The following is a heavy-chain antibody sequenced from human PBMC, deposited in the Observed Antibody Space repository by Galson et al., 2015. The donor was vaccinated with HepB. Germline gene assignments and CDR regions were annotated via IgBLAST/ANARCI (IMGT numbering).Heavy chain of an antibody. CDR3: AQLGTGY. V-gene: IGHV3-53*01. D-gene: IGHD7-27*01. CDR2: IYSSSSST. J-gene: IGHJ4*02. Sequence: SLRLSCAASGFSDYSNYMNWVRQAPGKGREWVSLIYSSSSSTNYAEFVRGRFTISRDTSKNTVYLQMSRLRADDTAMYYCAQLGTGYWGRGTLVTVSS. CDR1: GFSDYSNY.